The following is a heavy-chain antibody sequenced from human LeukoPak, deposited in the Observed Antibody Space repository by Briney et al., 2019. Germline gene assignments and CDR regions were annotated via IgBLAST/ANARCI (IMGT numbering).Heavy chain of an antibody. D-gene: IGHD4-23*01. CDR3: ARDTPYGGNSDDAFDI. CDR2: FNPSGGST. J-gene: IGHJ3*02. CDR1: GYTFTSYY. V-gene: IGHV1-46*01. Sequence: ASVKVSCKASGYTFTSYYMHWVRQAPGQGLEWLEKFNPSGGSTSYAQKFQGRVTMTRDTSTSTVYMELSSLRSEDTAVYYCARDTPYGGNSDDAFDIWGQGTMVTVSS.